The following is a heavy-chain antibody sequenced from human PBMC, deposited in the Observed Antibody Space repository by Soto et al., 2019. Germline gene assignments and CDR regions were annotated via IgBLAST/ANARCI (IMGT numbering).Heavy chain of an antibody. Sequence: PGGSLRLSCAASGLTFSSYAMSWVRLAPKKGLEWVSAISGSGGSTYYADSVKGRFTISRDNSKNTLYLQMNSLRAEDTAVYYCAGWLRFKWFDPWGQGTLVTVSS. J-gene: IGHJ5*02. CDR3: AGWLRFKWFDP. V-gene: IGHV3-23*01. CDR1: GLTFSSYA. D-gene: IGHD5-12*01. CDR2: ISGSGGST.